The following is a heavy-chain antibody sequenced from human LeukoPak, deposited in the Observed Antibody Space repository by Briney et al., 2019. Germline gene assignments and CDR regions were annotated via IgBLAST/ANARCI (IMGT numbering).Heavy chain of an antibody. V-gene: IGHV1-8*01. D-gene: IGHD3-10*01. CDR3: ARAPSRVVRGVIWFDP. CDR1: GYTFTSYD. CDR2: MNPNSGNT. Sequence: RWASVKVSCKASGYTFTSYDINWVRQATGQGLEWMGWMNPNSGNTGYAQKFQGRVTMTRNTSISTAYMELSSLRSEDTAVYYCARAPSRVVRGVIWFDPWGQGTLVTVSS. J-gene: IGHJ5*02.